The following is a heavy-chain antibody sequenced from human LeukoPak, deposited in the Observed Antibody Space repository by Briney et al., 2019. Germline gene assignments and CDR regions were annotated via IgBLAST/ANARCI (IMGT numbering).Heavy chain of an antibody. CDR3: ARYGYYDSSGYHKIDY. D-gene: IGHD3-22*01. V-gene: IGHV4-34*01. Sequence: SETLSLTCAVYGGSFSGYYWRWIRQPPGKGLESIGEINHSGSTNYNPSLKSRVTISVDTSKNQFSLKLSSVTAADTAVYYCARYGYYDSSGYHKIDYWGQGTLVTVSS. CDR2: INHSGST. J-gene: IGHJ4*02. CDR1: GGSFSGYY.